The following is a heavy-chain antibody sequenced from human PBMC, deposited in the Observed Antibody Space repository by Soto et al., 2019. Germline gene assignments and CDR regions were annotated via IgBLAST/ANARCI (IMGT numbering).Heavy chain of an antibody. V-gene: IGHV6-1*01. CDR3: ARGSWDDVSGHYYMDV. D-gene: IGHD1-1*01. CDR2: TYYRSKWYS. J-gene: IGHJ6*03. Sequence: SQTLSLTCDISGGSVSSNSAAWNWIRQTPSRGLEWLGRTYYRSKWYSNYAISVKSRVTVNPDTFKNQFSLQLNSVTPEDTAVYYCARGSWDDVSGHYYMDVWGKGTTVTVSS. CDR1: GGSVSSNSAA.